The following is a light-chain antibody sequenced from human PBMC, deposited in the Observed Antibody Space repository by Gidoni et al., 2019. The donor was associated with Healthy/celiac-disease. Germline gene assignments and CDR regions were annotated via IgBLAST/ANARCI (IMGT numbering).Light chain of an antibody. V-gene: IGKV4-1*01. CDR3: QQYFSNPMYT. CDR1: RTLLRTSDNKNC. J-gene: IGKJ2*01. Sequence: SLAVSLGERATITCKSSRTLLRTSDNKNCLAWYQLKPGQPPKLLIYEASTRESGVPDRFSGSGSGTDFTLTISSLQAEDVAVYYCQQYFSNPMYTFXXXTKLEI. CDR2: EAS.